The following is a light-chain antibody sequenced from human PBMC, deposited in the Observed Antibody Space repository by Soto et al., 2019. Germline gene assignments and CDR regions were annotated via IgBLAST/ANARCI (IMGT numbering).Light chain of an antibody. Sequence: QSVLTQPASVSGSPGQSITISCTGSSSDIGAYYYVSWYQQYPGRAPKLLIHEVTNRPSGVSDRFSGPTSANTASLTISGLQTEDEADYYCSSHAGSSAFYVFGTGPTVTVL. CDR2: EVT. V-gene: IGLV2-14*01. CDR1: SSDIGAYYY. J-gene: IGLJ1*01. CDR3: SSHAGSSAFYV.